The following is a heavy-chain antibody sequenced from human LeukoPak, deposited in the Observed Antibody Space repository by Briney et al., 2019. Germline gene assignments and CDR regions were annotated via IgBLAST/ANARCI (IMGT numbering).Heavy chain of an antibody. Sequence: GESLKISCKGSGYSFTSYWIGWVRQMPGKGLEWMGIIYPGDSAIEYSPSSQGQVTISADKSISTAHLQWSSLKASDTAIYYCARHVAYNTWNYFDYWGQGTLVTVSS. CDR2: IYPGDSAI. D-gene: IGHD1-20*01. J-gene: IGHJ4*02. V-gene: IGHV5-51*01. CDR3: ARHVAYNTWNYFDY. CDR1: GYSFTSYW.